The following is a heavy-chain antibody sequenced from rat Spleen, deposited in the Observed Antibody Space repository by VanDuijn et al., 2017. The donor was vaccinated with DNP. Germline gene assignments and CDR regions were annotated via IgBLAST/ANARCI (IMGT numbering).Heavy chain of an antibody. Sequence: EVQLVESDGGLVQPGRSLKLSCAASGFTFNDFYMAWVRPAPTKGLEWVATISYDGRTTYYPDTVKARFVISKDDAKKTGYLQMNFLRSEDTGMYYCTSGTPVATYNWFAYWGQGTLVTVSS. CDR2: ISYDGRTT. CDR3: TSGTPVATYNWFAY. J-gene: IGHJ3*01. V-gene: IGHV5-29*01. D-gene: IGHD1-3*01. CDR1: GFTFNDFY.